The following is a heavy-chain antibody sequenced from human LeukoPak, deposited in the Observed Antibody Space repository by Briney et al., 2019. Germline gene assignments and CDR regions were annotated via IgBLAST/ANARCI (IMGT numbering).Heavy chain of an antibody. D-gene: IGHD1-26*01. Sequence: GGSLRLSCGTSGFTLHDYALHWVRQAPGKGLEGISLISGDGKSTYYAASVKGRFTISRDNSKNSLYLQMTSLRADDTALYYCAKGVRSGTYYNCFDPWGQGTLVTVSS. CDR2: ISGDGKST. J-gene: IGHJ5*02. CDR1: GFTLHDYA. V-gene: IGHV3-43*02. CDR3: AKGVRSGTYYNCFDP.